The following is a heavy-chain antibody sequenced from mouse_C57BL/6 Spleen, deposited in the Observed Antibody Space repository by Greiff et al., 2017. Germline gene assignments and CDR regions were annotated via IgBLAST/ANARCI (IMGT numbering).Heavy chain of an antibody. D-gene: IGHD1-1*01. CDR2: IDPSDSYT. CDR1: GYTFTSYW. Sequence: QVQLQQPGAELVMPGASVKLSCKASGYTFTSYWMHWVKQRPGQGLEWIGEIDPSDSYTNYNQKFKGKSTLTVDKSSSTAYMQRSSLTSEDSAVYYCARSGYYGSSPIGYFDVWGTGTTVTVSS. J-gene: IGHJ1*03. V-gene: IGHV1-69*01. CDR3: ARSGYYGSSPIGYFDV.